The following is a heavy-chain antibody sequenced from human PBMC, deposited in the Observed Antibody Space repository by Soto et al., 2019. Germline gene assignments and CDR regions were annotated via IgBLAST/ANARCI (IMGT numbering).Heavy chain of an antibody. CDR2: IYYSGST. D-gene: IGHD3-22*01. CDR1: GGSISSYY. Sequence: SETLSLTCTVSGGSISSYYWSWIRQPPGKGLEWIGYIYYSGSTNYNPSLKSRVTISVDTSKNQFSLKLSSVTAADTAVYYCAGSSYDKTSFDYWGQGPLVTVS. V-gene: IGHV4-59*01. J-gene: IGHJ4*02. CDR3: AGSSYDKTSFDY.